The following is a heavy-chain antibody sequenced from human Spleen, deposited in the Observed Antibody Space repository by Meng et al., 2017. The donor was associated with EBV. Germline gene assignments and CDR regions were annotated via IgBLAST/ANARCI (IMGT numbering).Heavy chain of an antibody. CDR1: GGSVTSGHYY. D-gene: IGHD3-22*01. CDR2: IYYSGST. Sequence: QAQLQEPGPGLVKPSETLSLSCAGSGGSVTSGHYYWSWIRQPPGKALEWIGNIYYSGSTNYNPSLQSRVTISRDTSKNHFSLRLNSVTAADTAVYYCARESRDHYDTTDAWGQGTLVTVSS. CDR3: ARESRDHYDTTDA. J-gene: IGHJ4*02. V-gene: IGHV4-61*03.